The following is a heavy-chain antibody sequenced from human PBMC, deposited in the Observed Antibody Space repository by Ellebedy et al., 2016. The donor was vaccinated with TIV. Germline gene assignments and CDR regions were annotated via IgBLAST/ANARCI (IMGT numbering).Heavy chain of an antibody. CDR2: TYFRSKWYN. V-gene: IGHV6-1*01. CDR1: GDSVSSDTAA. D-gene: IGHD3/OR15-3a*01. CDR3: ARDAPFGLDTFDI. Sequence: SQTLSLTCAISGDSVSSDTAACNWFRQSPSSGFEWQGMTYFRSKWYNDYAPSVKSRIIVNPDTSKNQFYLQLRSVTPEDTAVYYCARDAPFGLDTFDIWGQGTMVTVSS. J-gene: IGHJ3*02.